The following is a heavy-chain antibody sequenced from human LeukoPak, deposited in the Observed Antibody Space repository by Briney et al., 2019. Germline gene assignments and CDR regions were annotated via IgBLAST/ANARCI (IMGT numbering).Heavy chain of an antibody. CDR1: GGSISSYY. CDR2: IYYSGST. D-gene: IGHD3-3*01. CDR3: ARSDEGASYDFWSGYSALFDY. J-gene: IGHJ4*02. V-gene: IGHV4-59*01. Sequence: SETLSLTCTVSGGSISSYYWSWIRQPPGKGLEWIGYIYYSGSTNYNPSLKSRVTISVDTSKNQFSLKLSSVTAADTAVYYCARSDEGASYDFWSGYSALFDYWGQGTLVTVSS.